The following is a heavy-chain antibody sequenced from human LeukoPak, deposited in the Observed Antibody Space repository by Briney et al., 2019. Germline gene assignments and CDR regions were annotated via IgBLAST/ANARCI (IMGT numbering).Heavy chain of an antibody. J-gene: IGHJ4*02. V-gene: IGHV3-48*03. CDR3: ARRGYSGYDHNFDY. CDR2: ISTSVTTI. CDR1: GFTFSSYE. D-gene: IGHD5-12*01. Sequence: PGGSLRLSCAASGFTFSSYEMNWVRQAPGKGLEWVSYISTSVTTIYYAASVEGRFTISRDNAKNSLYLQMNSLRAEDMAVYYCARRGYSGYDHNFDYWGQGTLVTVSS.